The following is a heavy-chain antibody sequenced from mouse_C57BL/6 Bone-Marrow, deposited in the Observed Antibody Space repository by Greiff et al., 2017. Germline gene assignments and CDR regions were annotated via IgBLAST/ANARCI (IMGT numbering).Heavy chain of an antibody. Sequence: QVQLKQPGAELVMPGASVKLSCKASGYTFTSYWMHWVKQRPGQGLEWIGEIDPSDSYTYYNQKFKGKSTLTVDKSSSTAYMQHISLTSDDSAVYYCEKDACYCGSSLFAYWGQGTLVTVSA. CDR1: GYTFTSYW. J-gene: IGHJ3*01. CDR3: EKDACYCGSSLFAY. D-gene: IGHD1-1*01. CDR2: IDPSDSYT. V-gene: IGHV1-69*01.